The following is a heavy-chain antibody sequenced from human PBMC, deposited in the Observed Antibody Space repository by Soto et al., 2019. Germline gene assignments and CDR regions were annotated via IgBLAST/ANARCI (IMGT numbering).Heavy chain of an antibody. D-gene: IGHD6-13*01. V-gene: IGHV4-59*08. CDR1: GGSISSYY. J-gene: IGHJ6*03. CDR2: IYYSGST. CDR3: ARIDSSSWYSGYYYYYMDV. Sequence: SETLSLTCTVSGGSISSYYWSWIRQPPGKGLEWIGYIYYSGSTNYNPSLKSRVTISVDTSKNQFSLKLSSVTAADTAVYYCARIDSSSWYSGYYYYYMDVWGKGTTVTVSS.